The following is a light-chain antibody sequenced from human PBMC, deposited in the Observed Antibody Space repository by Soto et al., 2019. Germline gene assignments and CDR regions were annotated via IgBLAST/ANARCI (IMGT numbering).Light chain of an antibody. J-gene: IGKJ1*01. Sequence: MVSTRSPATLCFPPGGRSTLAFMASQSVSSSFVAWFQQKPGQAPRLLIYGTSSRATDIPDRFSGSGSGTDFTLTINRLEPEDFAMYFCQQYVSSPWTFGQGTKVDIK. CDR3: QQYVSSPWT. CDR1: QSVSSSF. V-gene: IGKV3-20*01. CDR2: GTS.